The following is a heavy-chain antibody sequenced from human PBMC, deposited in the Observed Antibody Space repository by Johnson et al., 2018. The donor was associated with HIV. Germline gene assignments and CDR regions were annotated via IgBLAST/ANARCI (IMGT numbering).Heavy chain of an antibody. CDR3: ARDGNDGSPGNDAFDI. V-gene: IGHV3-30-3*01. CDR2: ILYDGSNK. J-gene: IGHJ3*02. CDR1: GFTFSS. Sequence: QEQLVESGGGVVQPGRSLRLSCAASGFTFSSMHWVRQAPGKGLEWVAGILYDGSNKYYADSVKGRFTISRDNSKHTLYLQMNSLRAEDTALYYCARDGNDGSPGNDAFDIWGQGTMVTVSS. D-gene: IGHD1-14*01.